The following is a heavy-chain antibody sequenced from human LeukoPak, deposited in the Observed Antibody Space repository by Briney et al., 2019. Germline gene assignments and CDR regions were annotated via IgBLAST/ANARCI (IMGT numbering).Heavy chain of an antibody. CDR3: AKKADCSSTSCYYFDY. V-gene: IGHV3-21*01. J-gene: IGHJ4*02. Sequence: GGSLRLSCAASGFTFSSYSMNWVRQAPGKGLEWVSSISSSSSYIYYADSVKGRFTISRDNAKNSLYLQMNSLRAEDTAVYYCAKKADCSSTSCYYFDYWGQGTLVTVSS. CDR1: GFTFSSYS. CDR2: ISSSSSYI. D-gene: IGHD2-2*01.